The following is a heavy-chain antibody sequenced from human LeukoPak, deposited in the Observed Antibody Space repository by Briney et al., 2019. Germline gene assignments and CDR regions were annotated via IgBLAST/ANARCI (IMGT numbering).Heavy chain of an antibody. J-gene: IGHJ4*02. V-gene: IGHV4-59*01. D-gene: IGHD1-26*01. Sequence: SETLCLTCNVTGSSISNYDWSWIRNPPGKGLKWIGYIYNTGSTNYNPSLKSRITISVETSKNKFSLKPTSLSAADTAVYYCARYSGSSGGYFDSWGQGALVTVSS. CDR3: ARYSGSSGGYFDS. CDR1: GSSISNYD. CDR2: IYNTGST.